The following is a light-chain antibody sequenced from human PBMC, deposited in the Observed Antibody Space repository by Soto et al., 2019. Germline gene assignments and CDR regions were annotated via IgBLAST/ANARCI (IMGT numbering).Light chain of an antibody. V-gene: IGKV3-20*01. Sequence: EIVLTQSRGTLSLSPGERATLSCRASQSVSSTYLAWYQQKPGQAPRLIIYDASSRAPGIPDRFSGSGSGTSFSITISRLEHEDFAVYYCQQHGTSPRTFGQGTKVEIK. J-gene: IGKJ1*01. CDR1: QSVSSTY. CDR3: QQHGTSPRT. CDR2: DAS.